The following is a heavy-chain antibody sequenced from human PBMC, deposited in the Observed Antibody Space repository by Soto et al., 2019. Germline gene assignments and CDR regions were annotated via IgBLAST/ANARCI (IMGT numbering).Heavy chain of an antibody. CDR3: AREPTGWADYYYMDV. V-gene: IGHV3-48*01. D-gene: IGHD4-17*01. CDR1: GFTFSSYS. CDR2: ISSSSSTI. J-gene: IGHJ6*03. Sequence: GSLRLSCAASGFTFSSYSMNWVRQAPGKGLEWVSYISSSSSTIYYADSVKGRFTISRDNAKNSLYLQMNSLRAEDTAVYYWAREPTGWADYYYMDVWGKGTTVTVSS.